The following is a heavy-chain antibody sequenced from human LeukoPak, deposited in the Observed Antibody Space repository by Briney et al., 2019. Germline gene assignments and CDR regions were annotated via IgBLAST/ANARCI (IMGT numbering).Heavy chain of an antibody. J-gene: IGHJ4*02. CDR3: ARDSGDYYDSSGHLDY. CDR2: IYYSGST. V-gene: IGHV4-39*07. D-gene: IGHD3-22*01. Sequence: PSETLSLTCTVSGGSISSSSYYWGWIRQPPGKGLEWIGSIYYSGSTYYNPSLKSRVTISVDTSKNQFSLKLSSVTAADTAVYYCARDSGDYYDSSGHLDYWGQGTLVTVSS. CDR1: GGSISSSSYY.